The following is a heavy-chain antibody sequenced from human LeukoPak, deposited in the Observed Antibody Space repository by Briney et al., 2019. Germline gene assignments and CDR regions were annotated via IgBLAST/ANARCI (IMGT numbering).Heavy chain of an antibody. J-gene: IGHJ4*02. V-gene: IGHV3-48*01. CDR1: GFTFSSYA. D-gene: IGHD2-21*02. CDR3: ANLLFCGGDCYSGGFDY. CDR2: IGAAGSTI. Sequence: GGSLRLSCAASGFTFSSYAMSWVRQAPGKGLEWVSYIGAAGSTIYYADSVKGRFTISRDNAKNSLFLQMNSLRAEDTAVYYCANLLFCGGDCYSGGFDYWGQGTLVTVSS.